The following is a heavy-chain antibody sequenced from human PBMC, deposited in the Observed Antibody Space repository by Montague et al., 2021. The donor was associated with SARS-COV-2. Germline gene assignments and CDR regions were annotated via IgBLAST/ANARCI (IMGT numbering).Heavy chain of an antibody. CDR1: GFTFSSYA. CDR3: ARDLVVVAATPIDY. CDR2: ISYDGSNK. D-gene: IGHD2-15*01. Sequence: SLRLSCAASGFTFSSYAMHWVRQAPGKGLEWVAVISYDGSNKYYADSVKGRFTISRDNSKNTLYLQMNSLRAEDTAVYYCARDLVVVAATPIDYWGQGTLVTFSS. J-gene: IGHJ4*02. V-gene: IGHV3-30-3*01.